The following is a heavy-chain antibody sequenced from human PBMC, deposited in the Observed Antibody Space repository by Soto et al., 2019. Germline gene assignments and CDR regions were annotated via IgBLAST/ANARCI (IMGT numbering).Heavy chain of an antibody. D-gene: IGHD6-13*01. V-gene: IGHV1-69*13. CDR3: ARVPNSSPHYFYGMDV. J-gene: IGHJ6*02. CDR1: GGTFSSYA. CDR2: IIPIFGTA. Sequence: SVKVSCKASGGTFSSYAISWVRQAPGQGLEWMGGIIPIFGTANYAQKFQGRVTITADESTSTAYMELSSLRSEDTAVYYCARVPNSSPHYFYGMDVWGQGTTVTVSS.